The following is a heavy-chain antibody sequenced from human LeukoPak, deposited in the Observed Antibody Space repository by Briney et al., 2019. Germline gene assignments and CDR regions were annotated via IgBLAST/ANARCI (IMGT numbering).Heavy chain of an antibody. J-gene: IGHJ6*02. V-gene: IGHV4-34*01. Sequence: SETLSLTCAVYGGSFSGYYWSWIRQPPGKGLEWIGEINHSGSTNYNPSLKSRVTISVDTSKNQFSLKLSSVTAADTAVYYCGMEVNYYGVDVWGQGTTVTVSS. CDR1: GGSFSGYY. D-gene: IGHD1-1*01. CDR2: INHSGST. CDR3: GMEVNYYGVDV.